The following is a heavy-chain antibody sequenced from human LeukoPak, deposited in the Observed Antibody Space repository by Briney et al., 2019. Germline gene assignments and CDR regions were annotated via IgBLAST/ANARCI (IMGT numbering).Heavy chain of an antibody. CDR2: IDYRGST. CDR1: GDSISTYY. Sequence: SETLSLTCTVSGDSISTYYWSWIRQPPGKGLEWIAYIDYRGSTTYNPSLRSRVAISVDTSRNQFSLKLYSVTAADTAVYYCARSRSGYSYDHAAFEIWGQGTMVTVSS. D-gene: IGHD5-18*01. CDR3: ARSRSGYSYDHAAFEI. J-gene: IGHJ3*02. V-gene: IGHV4-59*01.